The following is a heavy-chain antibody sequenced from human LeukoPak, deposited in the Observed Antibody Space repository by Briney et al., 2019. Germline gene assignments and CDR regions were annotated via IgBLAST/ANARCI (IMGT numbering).Heavy chain of an antibody. Sequence: SETLSLTCTVSGGSINSGSYYWSWIRQPAGKGLEWIGRIYTGGSTNYNPSLKSRVAISVDASKNQFSLKLSSVTAADTAVYYCAREGDYYDTSGTLDYWGQGTLVTVSS. CDR1: GGSINSGSYY. J-gene: IGHJ4*02. D-gene: IGHD3-22*01. CDR3: AREGDYYDTSGTLDY. CDR2: IYTGGST. V-gene: IGHV4-61*02.